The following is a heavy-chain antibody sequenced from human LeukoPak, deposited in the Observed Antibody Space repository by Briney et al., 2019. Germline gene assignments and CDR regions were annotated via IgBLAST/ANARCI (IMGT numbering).Heavy chain of an antibody. J-gene: IGHJ3*02. CDR2: IYSGGST. CDR1: GFTFSSYW. CDR3: ARWYYYGSGSRAPFDI. D-gene: IGHD3-10*01. Sequence: QPGGSLRLSCAASGFTFSSYWMHWVRQAPGKGLEWVSVIYSGGSTYYADSVKGRFTISRDDSKNTLYLQMNSLRAEDTAVYYCARWYYYGSGSRAPFDIWGQGTMVTVSS. V-gene: IGHV3-66*01.